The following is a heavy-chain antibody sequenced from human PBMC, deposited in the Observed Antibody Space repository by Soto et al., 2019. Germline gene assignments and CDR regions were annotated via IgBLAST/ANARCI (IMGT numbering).Heavy chain of an antibody. D-gene: IGHD3-3*01. J-gene: IGHJ6*02. CDR2: IIPIFGTA. Sequence: QVQLVQSGAEVKKPGSSVKVSCKASGGTFSSYAISWVRQAPGQGLEWMGGIIPIFGTANYAQKLQGRVTITADESTSTAYMELSSVRSEDTAVYYCARDSPRELEWLANYYYYGMDVWGQGTTVTVSS. CDR1: GGTFSSYA. V-gene: IGHV1-69*01. CDR3: ARDSPRELEWLANYYYYGMDV.